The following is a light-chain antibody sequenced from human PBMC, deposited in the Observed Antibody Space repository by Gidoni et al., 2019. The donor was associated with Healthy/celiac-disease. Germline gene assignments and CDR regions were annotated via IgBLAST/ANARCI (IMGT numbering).Light chain of an antibody. V-gene: IGKV1-39*01. J-gene: IGKJ2*04. Sequence: DIQMTQSPSSLSASVGDRLTITCRASQSISHYLHWYQQKPGKAPKPLIYAASSLQSGVPSRFSGSGSGTDFTLTISSLQPEDFATYYCQQSYTTPCSFGQGTKLEIK. CDR3: QQSYTTPCS. CDR2: AAS. CDR1: QSISHY.